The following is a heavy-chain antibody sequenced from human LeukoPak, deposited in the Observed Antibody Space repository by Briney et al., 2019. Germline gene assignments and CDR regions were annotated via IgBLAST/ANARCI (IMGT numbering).Heavy chain of an antibody. CDR1: GFTVRSNY. D-gene: IGHD3-10*02. Sequence: PGGSLRLSCAASGFTVRSNYMSWVRQAPGKGLEWVSVIYSGGSTYYADSVKGRFTISRDNSKNTLYLQMNSLRAEDTAVYYCARVGYDVGFDPWGQGTLVTVSS. V-gene: IGHV3-53*01. CDR3: ARVGYDVGFDP. J-gene: IGHJ5*02. CDR2: IYSGGST.